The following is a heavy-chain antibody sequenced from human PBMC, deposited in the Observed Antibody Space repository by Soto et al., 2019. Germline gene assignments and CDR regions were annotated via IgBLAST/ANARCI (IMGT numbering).Heavy chain of an antibody. CDR2: IYYSGST. Sequence: SETLSLTCTVSGGSISSSSYYWGWIRQPPGKGLEWIGSIYYSGSTYYNPSLKSRVTISVDTSKNQFSLKLSSVTAADTAVYYCARLPYDILTGYSYCYYYGMDVWGQGTTVTVSS. CDR3: ARLPYDILTGYSYCYYYGMDV. D-gene: IGHD3-9*01. V-gene: IGHV4-39*01. CDR1: GGSISSSSYY. J-gene: IGHJ6*02.